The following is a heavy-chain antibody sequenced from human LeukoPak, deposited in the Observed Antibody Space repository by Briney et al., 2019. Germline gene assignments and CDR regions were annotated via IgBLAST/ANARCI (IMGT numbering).Heavy chain of an antibody. CDR2: IKSKTDGGTT. Sequence: GGSLRLSCAASGFTFSNAWMSWVRQAPGKGLEWVGRIKSKTDGGTTDYAAPVKGRFTISRDDSKNTLYLQMNSLKTEDTAVYYCTTEMVRQQLAPDCWGQGTLVTVSS. J-gene: IGHJ4*02. CDR1: GFTFSNAW. CDR3: TTEMVRQQLAPDC. D-gene: IGHD6-13*01. V-gene: IGHV3-15*01.